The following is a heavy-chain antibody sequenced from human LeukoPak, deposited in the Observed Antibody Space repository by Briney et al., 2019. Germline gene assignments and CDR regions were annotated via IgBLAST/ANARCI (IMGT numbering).Heavy chain of an antibody. CDR2: INPNSGGT. V-gene: IGHV1-2*02. D-gene: IGHD3-10*01. J-gene: IGHJ4*02. Sequence: ASVKVSCKASGYTFTGYYMHWVRQAPGQGLEWMGWINPNSGGTNYAQKFQGRATMTRDTSISTAYMELSRLRSDDTAVYYCARSTAYYYGSGSYYNYWGQGTLVTVSS. CDR1: GYTFTGYY. CDR3: ARSTAYYYGSGSYYNY.